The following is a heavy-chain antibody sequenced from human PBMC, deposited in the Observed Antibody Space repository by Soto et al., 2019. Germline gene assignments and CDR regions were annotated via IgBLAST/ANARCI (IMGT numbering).Heavy chain of an antibody. J-gene: IGHJ6*02. CDR1: GYTFSNYG. Sequence: QVQLVQSGAEVRKPGASVKVSCKASGYTFSNYGLSWVRQAPGQGLEWMGWISDYNGNTHYAQKFQGRLIMTTATPTRTAYVELRSLTSDDTAVYFCAREGYYSGSGTYSPPRYYGMDVWGQGTTVTVSS. CDR3: AREGYYSGSGTYSPPRYYGMDV. CDR2: ISDYNGNT. V-gene: IGHV1-18*01. D-gene: IGHD3-10*01.